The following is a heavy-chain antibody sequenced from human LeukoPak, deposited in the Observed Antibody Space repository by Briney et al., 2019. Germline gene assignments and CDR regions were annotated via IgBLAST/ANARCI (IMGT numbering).Heavy chain of an antibody. CDR3: ARGATMDFDY. J-gene: IGHJ4*02. CDR1: GGSISSYS. Sequence: SETLSLTCTVSGGSISSYSWSWIRQPPGKGLEWIGYIYYSGGTNYNPSLKSRVTISVDTSKNQFSLKLSSVTAADTAVYYCARGATMDFDYWGQGTLVTVSS. CDR2: IYYSGGT. V-gene: IGHV4-59*01. D-gene: IGHD5-12*01.